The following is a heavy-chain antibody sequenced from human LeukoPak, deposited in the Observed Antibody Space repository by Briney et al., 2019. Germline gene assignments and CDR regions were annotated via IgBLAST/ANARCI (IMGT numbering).Heavy chain of an antibody. CDR2: ISAYSGNT. CDR1: GYTFTNYG. J-gene: IGHJ3*02. D-gene: IGHD3-22*01. CDR3: ARAPGYYYDSSGYPGGDAFDI. Sequence: GASVKVSCKASGYTFTNYGISWVRQAPGQGLEWMGWISAYSGNTNYAQKLQGRVTMTTDTSTSTAYMELRSLRSDDTAVYYCARAPGYYYDSSGYPGGDAFDIWGQGTMVTVSS. V-gene: IGHV1-18*01.